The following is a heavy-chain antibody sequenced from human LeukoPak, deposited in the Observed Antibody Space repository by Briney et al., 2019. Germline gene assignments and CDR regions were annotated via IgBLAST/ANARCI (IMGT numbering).Heavy chain of an antibody. Sequence: VASVKVSCKASGYTFTAYYMHWVRQAPGPGLEWMGRINLNSGDINYAQKFQGRVTMTRDTSINTAYMELTSLRSDDTAVYYCATGISSTTNWNWFDPWGQGTLVTVSS. D-gene: IGHD2-2*01. V-gene: IGHV1-2*06. CDR2: INLNSGDI. CDR1: GYTFTAYY. CDR3: ATGISSTTNWNWFDP. J-gene: IGHJ5*02.